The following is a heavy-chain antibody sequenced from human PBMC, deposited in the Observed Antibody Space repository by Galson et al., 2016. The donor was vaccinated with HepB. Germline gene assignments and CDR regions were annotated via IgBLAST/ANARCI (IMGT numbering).Heavy chain of an antibody. CDR1: GFTFSSYW. D-gene: IGHD1-26*01. J-gene: IGHJ6*03. CDR3: ARMGEGLAPVCIVGLDNYYYYMDV. CDR2: IKQDGSET. V-gene: IGHV3-7*03. Sequence: SLRLSCAASGFTFSSYWMTWVRQAPGKGLEWVANIKQDGSETYYVDSVKGRFTVSRDNCKNSLYLQMNTLSDEDTAVYYSARMGEGLAPVCIVGLDNYYYYMDVWGKGTTVTVSS.